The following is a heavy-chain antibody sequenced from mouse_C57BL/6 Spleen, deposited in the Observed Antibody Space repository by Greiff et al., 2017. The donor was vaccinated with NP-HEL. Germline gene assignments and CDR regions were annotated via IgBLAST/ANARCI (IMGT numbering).Heavy chain of an antibody. CDR2: IYPGDGDT. Sequence: VQLQQSGAELVKPGASVKISCKASGYAFSSYWMNWVTQRPGKGLEWIGQIYPGDGDTNYNGKFKGKATLTADKSSSTAYMQLSSLTSEDSAVYFCARNDYDGRGFDYWGQGTTLTVSS. V-gene: IGHV1-80*01. J-gene: IGHJ2*01. D-gene: IGHD2-4*01. CDR3: ARNDYDGRGFDY. CDR1: GYAFSSYW.